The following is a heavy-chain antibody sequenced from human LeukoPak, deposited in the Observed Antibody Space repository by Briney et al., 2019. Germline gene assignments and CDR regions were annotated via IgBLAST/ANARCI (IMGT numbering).Heavy chain of an antibody. V-gene: IGHV3-48*03. CDR3: ASAMLGFDSSGYYTSDYFEN. D-gene: IGHD3-22*01. J-gene: IGHJ4*02. CDR1: EMMFCSYE. Sequence: QPGGSLRLSCAASEMMFCSYELTWVRQAPGKGREWLLYISSSGNTRHYADAVKGRFTISRDNAKKSVHLEMNSLRAGDTAIYYSASAMLGFDSSGYYTSDYFENWGQGTLVTVSS. CDR2: ISSSGNTR.